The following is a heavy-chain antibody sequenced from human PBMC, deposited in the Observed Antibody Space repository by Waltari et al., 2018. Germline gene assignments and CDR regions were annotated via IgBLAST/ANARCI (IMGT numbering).Heavy chain of an antibody. D-gene: IGHD3-16*02. CDR1: GYTFTSYY. V-gene: IGHV1-46*01. Sequence: QVQLVQSGAEVKKPGASVKVSCKASGYTFTSYYMHWVRQAPGQGLEWMGIINPSGGSTSYAQKFQGRVTMTRDKSTSTVYMELSSLRSEDTAVYYCARERAFGGVIALFDYWGQGTLVTVSS. CDR3: ARERAFGGVIALFDY. CDR2: INPSGGST. J-gene: IGHJ4*02.